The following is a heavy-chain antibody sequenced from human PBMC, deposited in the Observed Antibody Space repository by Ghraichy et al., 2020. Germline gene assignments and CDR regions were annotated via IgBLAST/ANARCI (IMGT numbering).Heavy chain of an antibody. CDR1: GFTFNGYE. CDR2: ISSSSSII. J-gene: IGHJ5*01. V-gene: IGHV3-48*03. D-gene: IGHD3-3*01. CDR3: ARGPETNYDFWSGYYVNWFAS. Sequence: GGSLRLSCAASGFTFNGYEMNWVRQAPGKGLEWVSDISSSSSIIYYADSVKGRFTISRDNAKNSLYLQMNSLRTEDTAVYYCARGPETNYDFWSGYYVNWFASCGTRTPVTVSS.